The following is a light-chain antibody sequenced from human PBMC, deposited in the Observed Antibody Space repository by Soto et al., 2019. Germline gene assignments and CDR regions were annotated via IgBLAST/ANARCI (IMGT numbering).Light chain of an antibody. CDR2: DND. CDR3: GTWDTGLSAGL. J-gene: IGLJ3*02. Sequence: QSVLTQPPSVSVAPGQNVTISCSGGVSNIGHNHVSWYQQLPRRAPKLLIYDNDKRPSGIPDRFSGSKSGTSATLGITGLQTGDEADYYCGTWDTGLSAGLFGGGTKVTVL. V-gene: IGLV1-51*01. CDR1: VSNIGHNH.